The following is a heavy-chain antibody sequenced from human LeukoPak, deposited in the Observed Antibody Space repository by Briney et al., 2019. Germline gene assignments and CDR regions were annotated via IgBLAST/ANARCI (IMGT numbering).Heavy chain of an antibody. J-gene: IGHJ4*02. CDR1: GRSVSSGSYY. CDR3: ARSIMITSQFDY. D-gene: IGHD3-16*01. V-gene: IGHV4-61*01. Sequence: SETLSLTCTVSGRSVSSGSYYWSWIRRPPGKVLEWIGYIYYSGSTNYNPSLKSRVTISVDTSTNQFSLKLSSVTAADTAVYYCARSIMITSQFDYWGQGTLVTVSS. CDR2: IYYSGST.